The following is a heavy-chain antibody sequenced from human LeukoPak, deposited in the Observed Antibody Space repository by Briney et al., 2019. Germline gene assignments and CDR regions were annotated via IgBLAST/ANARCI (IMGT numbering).Heavy chain of an antibody. CDR2: IGSSGTTI. J-gene: IGHJ4*01. Sequence: GGSQRPSCAASGFTFSSYEMNWVRQAPGKGLEWVSYIGSSGTTIYYADSVKGRFTISRDNAKNSLYLQMNSLRAEDTAVYYCAREEGGNYFDACGEAPLVTVSS. CDR3: AREEGGNYFDA. CDR1: GFTFSSYE. V-gene: IGHV3-48*03.